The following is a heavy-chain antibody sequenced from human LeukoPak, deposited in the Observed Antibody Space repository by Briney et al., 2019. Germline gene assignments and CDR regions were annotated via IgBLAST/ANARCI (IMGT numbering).Heavy chain of an antibody. D-gene: IGHD6-6*01. CDR3: AREPTYSSSLDY. V-gene: IGHV3-74*01. Sequence: GGSLRLSCAVSGFTFSSSWMHWVRQAPGKGLVWVSHIKTDGSTTAYADSVKGRFTISRDNAKNTLYLQMNSLRAEDTGVYYCAREPTYSSSLDYWGREPWSPSPQ. J-gene: IGHJ4*02. CDR2: IKTDGSTT. CDR1: GFTFSSSW.